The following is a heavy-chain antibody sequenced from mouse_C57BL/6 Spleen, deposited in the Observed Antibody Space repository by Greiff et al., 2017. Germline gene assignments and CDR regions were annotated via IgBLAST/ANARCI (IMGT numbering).Heavy chain of an antibody. CDR1: GYTFTDYY. Sequence: EVQLQQSGPELVKPGASVKISCKASGYTFTDYYMNWVKQSHGKSLEWIGDINPNNGGTSYNQKFKGKATLTVDKSSSTAYMVLRSLTSEDSAVYYCARWTSFAYWGQGTLVTVSA. CDR2: INPNNGGT. J-gene: IGHJ3*01. CDR3: ARWTSFAY. V-gene: IGHV1-26*01.